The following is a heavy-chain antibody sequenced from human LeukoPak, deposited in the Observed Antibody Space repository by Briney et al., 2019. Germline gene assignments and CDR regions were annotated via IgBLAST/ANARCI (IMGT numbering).Heavy chain of an antibody. CDR3: ARVTIFGVVIGPTPYYYYYMDV. J-gene: IGHJ6*03. Sequence: ASVKVSCKASGYTFTSYGISWVRQAPGQGVEGMGWISAYNGNTNYAQKLQGRVTMTRDKSKNTAYMEVRRLRSDDTAVYYCARVTIFGVVIGPTPYYYYYMDVWGKGTTVTVSS. V-gene: IGHV1-18*01. D-gene: IGHD3-3*01. CDR1: GYTFTSYG. CDR2: ISAYNGNT.